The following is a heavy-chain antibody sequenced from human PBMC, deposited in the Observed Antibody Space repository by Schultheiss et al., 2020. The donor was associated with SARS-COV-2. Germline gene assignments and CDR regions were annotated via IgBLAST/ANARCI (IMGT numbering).Heavy chain of an antibody. J-gene: IGHJ4*02. CDR1: GYSISSGYY. Sequence: SETLSLTCAVSGYSISSGYYWSWIRQPPGKGLEWIGSIYHSGSTYYNPSLKSRVTISVDTSKNQFSLKLSSVTAADTAVYYCARLGRSFFDYWGQGTLVTVSS. V-gene: IGHV4-38-2*01. CDR2: IYHSGST. CDR3: ARLGRSFFDY.